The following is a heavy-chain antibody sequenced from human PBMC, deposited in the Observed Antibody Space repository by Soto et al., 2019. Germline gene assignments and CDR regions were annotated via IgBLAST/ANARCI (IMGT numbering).Heavy chain of an antibody. J-gene: IGHJ6*02. Sequence: ASVKVSCKASGGTFSSYAISWVRQAPGQGLEWMGGIIPIFGTANYAQKFQGRVTITADESTSTAYMELSSLRSEDTAVYYCARDHIAVQYYYYYYGMDVWGQGTTVTVSS. CDR3: ARDHIAVQYYYYYYGMDV. CDR1: GGTFSSYA. D-gene: IGHD6-19*01. V-gene: IGHV1-69*13. CDR2: IIPIFGTA.